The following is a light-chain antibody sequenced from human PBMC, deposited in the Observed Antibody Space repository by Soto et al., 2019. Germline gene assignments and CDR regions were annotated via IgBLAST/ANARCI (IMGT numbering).Light chain of an antibody. CDR3: QQYNNWPLT. J-gene: IGKJ4*01. V-gene: IGKV3-15*01. CDR1: QSVSSN. CDR2: GAS. Sequence: EIVMTQSPATLSVSPGERVTLSCRARQSVSSNLAWYQQKPGQAPRLLIYGASTRATSIPARFSGSGSGTEFTPTISSLQSEDFAVYYCQQYNNWPLTFGGGTKVEIK.